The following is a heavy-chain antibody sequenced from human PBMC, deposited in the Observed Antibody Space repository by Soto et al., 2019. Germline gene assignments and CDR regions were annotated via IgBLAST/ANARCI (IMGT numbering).Heavy chain of an antibody. CDR2: IYWDDDK. J-gene: IGHJ4*02. Sequence: QITLKESGPTLVKPTQTLTLTCTFSGFSLSTSGVRVGWIRQPPGKALEWLALIYWDDDKRYSPSLKSRLTITKDTAKNQVVLTMTNMDPVDTATYYCAHSRWVYCSTTSCPYYFDYWGQGTLVTVS. CDR1: GFSLSTSGVR. V-gene: IGHV2-5*02. CDR3: AHSRWVYCSTTSCPYYFDY. D-gene: IGHD2-2*01.